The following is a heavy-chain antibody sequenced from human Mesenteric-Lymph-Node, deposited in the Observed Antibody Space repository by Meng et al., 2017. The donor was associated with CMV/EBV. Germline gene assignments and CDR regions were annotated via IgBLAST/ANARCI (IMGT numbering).Heavy chain of an antibody. J-gene: IGHJ4*02. CDR3: AAGGGRTFDY. Sequence: LSCAASGFTFSSYWMNWVRQAPGKGLVWVSRVNSDGSNTIYADSVKGRSTISRDNAKNTLYLQMNSLRAEDTAVYYCAAGGGRTFDYWGQGALVTVSS. V-gene: IGHV3-74*01. D-gene: IGHD3-16*01. CDR1: GFTFSSYW. CDR2: VNSDGSNT.